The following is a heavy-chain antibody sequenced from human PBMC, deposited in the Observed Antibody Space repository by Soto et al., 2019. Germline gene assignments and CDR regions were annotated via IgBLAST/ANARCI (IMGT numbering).Heavy chain of an antibody. CDR2: ISATSTYI. D-gene: IGHD3-9*01. CDR3: ARVNSATGSMHFDH. Sequence: VQLVESGGGLVKPGGSLRLTCAGSTFNFTSYSLNWVRQAPGKGLEWVSSISATSTYIFYADSVKGRFTISRDNAQNSVSLQMNSRRAEDTALYYCARVNSATGSMHFDHWGQGTLVTVSS. V-gene: IGHV3-21*01. CDR1: TFNFTSYS. J-gene: IGHJ4*02.